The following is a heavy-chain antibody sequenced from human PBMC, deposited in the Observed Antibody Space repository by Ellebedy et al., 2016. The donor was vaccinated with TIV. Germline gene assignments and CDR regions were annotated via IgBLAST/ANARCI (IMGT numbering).Heavy chain of an antibody. D-gene: IGHD5-12*01. J-gene: IGHJ2*01. V-gene: IGHV4-39*07. CDR3: ARKGYTMLKYFDL. Sequence: SETLSLTXTVSGGSISSSSYYWGWIRQPPGKGPEWIGNIYDSGPTFYNPSLKSRVSISLDTSKNQFSLKLSSLTAADTAIYYCARKGYTMLKYFDLWGRGTLVTVSS. CDR2: IYDSGPT. CDR1: GGSISSSSYY.